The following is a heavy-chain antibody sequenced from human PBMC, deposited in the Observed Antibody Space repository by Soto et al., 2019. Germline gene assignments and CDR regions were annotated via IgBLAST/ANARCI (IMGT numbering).Heavy chain of an antibody. CDR2: INSYGFP. J-gene: IGHJ4*02. Sequence: GGSLRLSCSASGFTFSSSPMHWVRQAPGKGLEYVSGINSYGFPFCADSVKGRFTISRDNSKNTLYLQMSSLRVDDTAVYYCAYLSEIAAAHYFDYWGQGTLVTVSS. D-gene: IGHD6-13*01. V-gene: IGHV3-64D*08. CDR3: AYLSEIAAAHYFDY. CDR1: GFTFSSSP.